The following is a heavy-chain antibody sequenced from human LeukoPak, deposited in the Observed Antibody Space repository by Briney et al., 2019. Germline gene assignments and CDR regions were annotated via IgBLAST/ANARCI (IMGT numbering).Heavy chain of an antibody. CDR3: ARDRYSYGYDYYGMDV. Sequence: PSETLSLTCTVSGGSISSYYWSWIRQPPGKGLEWIGYIYYSGSTNYNPSLKSRVTISVDTSKNQFSLKLSSVTAADTAAYYCARDRYSYGYDYYGMDVWGQGTTVTVSS. J-gene: IGHJ6*02. CDR2: IYYSGST. CDR1: GGSISSYY. D-gene: IGHD5-18*01. V-gene: IGHV4-59*01.